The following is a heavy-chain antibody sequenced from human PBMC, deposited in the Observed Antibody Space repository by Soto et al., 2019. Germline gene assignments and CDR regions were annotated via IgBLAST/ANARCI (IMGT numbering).Heavy chain of an antibody. V-gene: IGHV4-31*03. CDR1: GGSISSGGYY. Sequence: SETLSLTCTVSGGSISSGGYYWSWIRQHPGKGLEWIGYIYYSGSTYYNPSLKSRVTISVDTSKNQFSLKLSSVTAADTAVYYCARDADQNWFDPWGQGTLVTVSS. CDR2: IYYSGST. D-gene: IGHD2-2*01. CDR3: ARDADQNWFDP. J-gene: IGHJ5*02.